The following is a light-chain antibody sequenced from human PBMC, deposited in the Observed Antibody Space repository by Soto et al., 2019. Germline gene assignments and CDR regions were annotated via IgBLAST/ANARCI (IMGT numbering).Light chain of an antibody. CDR1: SSDVGAYNY. CDR3: SAYTNSIAL. V-gene: IGLV2-14*01. Sequence: QSALTQPRSVSGSPGQSVTISCTGTSSDVGAYNYVSWYQQHPGKAPNFMIYEVSNRPSGVSNRFSGSKSGNTASLSISGLQAEDEADYYCSAYTNSIALFGGGTKLTVL. CDR2: EVS. J-gene: IGLJ3*02.